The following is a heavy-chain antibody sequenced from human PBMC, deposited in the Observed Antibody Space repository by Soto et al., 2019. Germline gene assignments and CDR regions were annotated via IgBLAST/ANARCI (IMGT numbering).Heavy chain of an antibody. D-gene: IGHD3-3*01. CDR3: AEVTIHFEAYYFDY. CDR1: GFTFSSYA. CDR2: ISGSGGST. J-gene: IGHJ4*02. Sequence: GGSLRLSCAASGFTFSSYAMSWVRQAPGKGLEWVSAISGSGGSTYYADSVKGRFTISRDNSKNTLYLQMNSLRAEDTAVYYCAEVTIHFEAYYFDYWGQGTLVTVSS. V-gene: IGHV3-23*01.